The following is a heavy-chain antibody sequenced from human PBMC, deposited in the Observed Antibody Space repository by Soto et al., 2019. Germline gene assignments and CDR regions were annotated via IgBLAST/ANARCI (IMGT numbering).Heavy chain of an antibody. Sequence: EVQLLESGGGLVQPGGSLRLSCAASGFTFSSYAMSWVRQAPGKGLEWVSAISGGGSSTYYADSVKGRFTISRYNSKTTLYLQMNSLRAEDTAVYYCGKDVPRELLPTGFDPWGQGTLVTVSS. J-gene: IGHJ5*02. CDR1: GFTFSSYA. CDR3: GKDVPRELLPTGFDP. D-gene: IGHD1-26*01. V-gene: IGHV3-23*01. CDR2: ISGGGSST.